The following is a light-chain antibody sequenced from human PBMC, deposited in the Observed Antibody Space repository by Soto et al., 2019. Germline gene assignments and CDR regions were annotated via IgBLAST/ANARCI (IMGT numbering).Light chain of an antibody. CDR3: QQYASSPRT. Sequence: EIVLTQSPGTLSLSPGERATLSCRDIQSVSSNYLAWYQQKPGQAPRVLIYDASSRVAGIPDRFSGSGSGTDFTLTISRLEPEDFAIYYCQQYASSPRTFGQGTKV. J-gene: IGKJ1*01. CDR1: QSVSSNY. CDR2: DAS. V-gene: IGKV3-20*01.